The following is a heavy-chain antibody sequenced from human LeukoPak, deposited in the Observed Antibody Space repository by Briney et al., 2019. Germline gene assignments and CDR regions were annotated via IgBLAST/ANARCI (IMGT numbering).Heavy chain of an antibody. J-gene: IGHJ5*02. CDR2: INPNSGGT. V-gene: IGHV1-2*02. CDR1: GYTFTGYY. CDR3: AREGKYQLLYDWFDP. Sequence: GASVKVSCKASGYTFTGYYMHWVRQAPGQGLEWMGWINPNSGGTNYAQKFQGRVTMIRDTSISTAYMELSRLRSDDTAVYYCAREGKYQLLYDWFDPWGQGTLVTVSS. D-gene: IGHD2-2*02.